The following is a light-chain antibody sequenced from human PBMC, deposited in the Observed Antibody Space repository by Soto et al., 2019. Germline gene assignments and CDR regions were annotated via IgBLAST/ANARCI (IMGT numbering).Light chain of an antibody. V-gene: IGKV3-20*01. J-gene: IGKJ4*01. CDR1: QSVSSSY. CDR3: QEYGCSQLT. Sequence: EIVLTQSPGTLSLSPGERATLSCRASQSVSSSYLAWYQQKPGQAPRLLIYGASSRATGIPDRFSGSGSGTDFSLTISRLEPEDFAVYYCQEYGCSQLTFGGGTKVESK. CDR2: GAS.